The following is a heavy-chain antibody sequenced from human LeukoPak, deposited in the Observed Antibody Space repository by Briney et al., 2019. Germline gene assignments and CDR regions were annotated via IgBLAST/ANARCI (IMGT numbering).Heavy chain of an antibody. Sequence: TGGSLRLSCAASGFTFSSYWMNWVRQAPGKGLVWVSRIASDGSSTTYADSVKGRFSISRVNAKNTLYLQMNSLRVEDTAVYYCARGRPHGNDYWGQGTLVTVSS. D-gene: IGHD4-23*01. CDR2: IASDGSST. J-gene: IGHJ4*02. V-gene: IGHV3-74*01. CDR1: GFTFSSYW. CDR3: ARGRPHGNDY.